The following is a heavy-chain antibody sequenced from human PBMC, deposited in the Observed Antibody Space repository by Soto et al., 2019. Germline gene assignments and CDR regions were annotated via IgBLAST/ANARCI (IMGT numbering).Heavy chain of an antibody. J-gene: IGHJ4*02. D-gene: IGHD3-3*01. CDR3: ARVLSGFKDHPFDY. CDR1: GGSINVYY. CDR2: IYSSGSA. Sequence: QVQLQESGPGLVKPSETLSLTCTVSGGSINVYYWSWIRQPPGKGLEWLGYIYSSGSANYNPSLKNRITMSVDTSKNQFSRNLNSVTAADTAVYYCARVLSGFKDHPFDYWGQGTLVTVSS. V-gene: IGHV4-59*01.